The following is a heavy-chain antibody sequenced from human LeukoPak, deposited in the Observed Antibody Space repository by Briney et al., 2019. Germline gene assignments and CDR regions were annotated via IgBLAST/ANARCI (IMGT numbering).Heavy chain of an antibody. J-gene: IGHJ4*02. Sequence: PGGAQRLSCAAPGFTFNTYWMHWVRQAPGKGLVWVSDINPEGITSNYADSVRGRFTISRDNAQNTLYLQMDGPRAEDTGIYYCVFFYTGLKIPYWGQGALVTVS. CDR1: GFTFNTYW. CDR2: INPEGITS. V-gene: IGHV3-74*01. D-gene: IGHD3/OR15-3a*01. CDR3: VFFYTGLKIPY.